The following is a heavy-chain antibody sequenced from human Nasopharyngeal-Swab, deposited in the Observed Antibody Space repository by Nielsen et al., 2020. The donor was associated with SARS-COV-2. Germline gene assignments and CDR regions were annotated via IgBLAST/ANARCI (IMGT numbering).Heavy chain of an antibody. V-gene: IGHV4-31*03. J-gene: IGHJ4*02. CDR1: GGSISSGGYY. D-gene: IGHD3-16*01. CDR2: IYYSGST. Sequence: SETLSLTCTVSGGSISSGGYYWSWIRQHPGKGLEWIGSIYYSGSTYDNPSLKSRVTLSVDTSKNQFSLKLSSVTAADTAVCYCARDYGGDSTYFDYWGQGTLVTVSS. CDR3: ARDYGGDSTYFDY.